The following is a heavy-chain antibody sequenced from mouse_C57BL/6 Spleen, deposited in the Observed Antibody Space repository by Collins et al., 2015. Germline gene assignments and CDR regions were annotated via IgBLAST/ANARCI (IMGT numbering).Heavy chain of an antibody. CDR1: GYTFSSNW. Sequence: QVQLQQPGAELVKPGASVKLSCKASGYTFSSNWMQWVKQRPGQGLEWIEEIDPSDSYTNYNQKFKGKATLTVDTSSSTAYMQLSSLTSEDSAVYYCTTGDFDYWGQGTTLTVSS. CDR2: IDPSDSYT. D-gene: IGHD1-1*01. J-gene: IGHJ2*01. V-gene: IGHV1-50*01. CDR3: TTGDFDY.